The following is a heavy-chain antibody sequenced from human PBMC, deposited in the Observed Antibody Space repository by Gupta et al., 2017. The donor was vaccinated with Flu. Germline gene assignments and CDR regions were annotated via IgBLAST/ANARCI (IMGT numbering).Heavy chain of an antibody. J-gene: IGHJ4*02. CDR3: ARETGRRAYYDS. CDR2: ITGDKGNT. V-gene: IGHV1-3*01. D-gene: IGHD3-9*01. CDR1: GYPFRSYA. Sequence: GASVKVSCKASGYPFRSYAIHWLRQAPGQRLEWMGWITGDKGNTRLSQKFQGRLTISRDTSANTVYMELSSLTSEHTATYYCARETGRRAYYDSWGQGTLVTVSS.